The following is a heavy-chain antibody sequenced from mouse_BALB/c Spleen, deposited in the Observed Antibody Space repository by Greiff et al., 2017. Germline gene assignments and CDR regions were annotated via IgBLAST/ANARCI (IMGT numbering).Heavy chain of an antibody. V-gene: IGHV5-6-5*01. Sequence: EVKLVESGGGLVKPGGSLKLSCAASGFTFSSYAMSWVRQTPEKRLEWVASISSGGSTYYPDSVKGRFTISRDNARNILYLQMSSLRSEDTAMYYCARVYYGSSYYAMDYWGQGTSVTVSS. J-gene: IGHJ4*01. D-gene: IGHD1-1*01. CDR3: ARVYYGSSYYAMDY. CDR1: GFTFSSYA. CDR2: ISSGGST.